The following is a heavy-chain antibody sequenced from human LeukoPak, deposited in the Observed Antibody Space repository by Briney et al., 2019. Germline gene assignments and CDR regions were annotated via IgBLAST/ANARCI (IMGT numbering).Heavy chain of an antibody. Sequence: SETLPLTCTVSGVSVSRGSYCWGWIRQPPGKGLELIGDMFYGGSTKYNPSLKSRVTISVDTSKNQFSLKLRSVTAADTAVSYCARAGYDFWSGGGDYWGQGNLVTVSS. CDR2: MFYGGST. J-gene: IGHJ4*02. CDR1: GVSVSRGSYC. CDR3: ARAGYDFWSGGGDY. V-gene: IGHV4-61*01. D-gene: IGHD3-3*01.